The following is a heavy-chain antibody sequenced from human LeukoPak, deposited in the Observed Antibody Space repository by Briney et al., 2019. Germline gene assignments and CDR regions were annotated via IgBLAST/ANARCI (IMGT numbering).Heavy chain of an antibody. V-gene: IGHV4-38-2*01. J-gene: IGHJ4*02. CDR1: GYSISSGYY. Sequence: SETLSLTCAVSGYSISSGYYWGWIRQPPGKGLEWIGSIYHSGSTYYNPSLKSRVTISVDTSKNQFSLKLSSVTAADTAVYYCARHIVGATNFDYWGQGTLVTVSS. CDR2: IYHSGST. CDR3: ARHIVGATNFDY. D-gene: IGHD1-26*01.